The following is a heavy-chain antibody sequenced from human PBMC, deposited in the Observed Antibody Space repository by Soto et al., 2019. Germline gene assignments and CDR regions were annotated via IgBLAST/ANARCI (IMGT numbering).Heavy chain of an antibody. CDR3: ARDQYYFRSGSYYYAMEV. CDR1: GGSVSSESHY. Sequence: QVQLQESGPGLVKPSETLSLTCTVSGGSVSSESHYWSWIRQTPGKGLEWIGYIYYTGSTNYNPSLKGRVTMSVDTSMDQVSLRLRSVTRADTAVYYCARDQYYFRSGSYYYAMEVWGQGTKVTVSS. D-gene: IGHD3-3*01. V-gene: IGHV4-61*01. J-gene: IGHJ6*02. CDR2: IYYTGST.